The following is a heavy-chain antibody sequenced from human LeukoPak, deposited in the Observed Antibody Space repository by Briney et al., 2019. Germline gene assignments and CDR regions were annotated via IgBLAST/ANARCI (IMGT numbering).Heavy chain of an antibody. CDR1: GFTFSNAW. CDR2: IKSNGVGGTT. Sequence: PGGSLRLSCTASGFTFSNAWMSWVHQAPGKGLEWIGRIKSNGVGGTTEFAAPVKGRFTISRDDSRNTLYLQMNSLETEDTAVYYCTADGNCQTTSCYWGRGALVTVSS. J-gene: IGHJ4*02. V-gene: IGHV3-15*01. CDR3: TADGNCQTTSCY. D-gene: IGHD2-2*01.